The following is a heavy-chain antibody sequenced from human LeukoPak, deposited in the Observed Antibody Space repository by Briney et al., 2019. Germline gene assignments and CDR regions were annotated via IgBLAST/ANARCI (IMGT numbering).Heavy chain of an antibody. CDR2: ISAYNGNT. CDR3: ARGWTRVTTKEHLDY. CDR1: GYTFTSYG. J-gene: IGHJ4*02. D-gene: IGHD4-17*01. V-gene: IGHV1-18*04. Sequence: GASVKVSCKASGYTFTSYGISWVRQAPGQGLEWMGWISAYNGNTNYAQKLQGRVTMTTDTSTSTAYMELRSLRSDDTAVYYCARGWTRVTTKEHLDYWGQGTLVTVSS.